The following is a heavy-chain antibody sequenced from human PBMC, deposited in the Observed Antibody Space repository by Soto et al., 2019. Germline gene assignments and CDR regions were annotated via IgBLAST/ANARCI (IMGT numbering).Heavy chain of an antibody. CDR2: ISAYNGNS. V-gene: IGHV1-18*01. J-gene: IGHJ4*02. Sequence: ASVKVSCKASGYTFSDFGITRVRQAPGQGLEWMGWISAYNGNSNYAQKLQGRVTMTTETSTSTAYMELRSLRSDDTAMYYCARDHGDCSGGSCYPVADYWGQGTLVTVSS. D-gene: IGHD2-15*01. CDR1: GYTFSDFG. CDR3: ARDHGDCSGGSCYPVADY.